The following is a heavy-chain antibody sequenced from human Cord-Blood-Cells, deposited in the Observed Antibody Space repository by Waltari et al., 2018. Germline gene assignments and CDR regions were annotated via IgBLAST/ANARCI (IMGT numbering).Heavy chain of an antibody. D-gene: IGHD4-17*01. Sequence: LVESGGGVVQPGRSLRLSCAASGFTFSSYGMHWVRQAPGKGLEWVAVIWYDGSNKYYADSVKGRFTISRDNSKNTLYLQMNSLRAEDTAVYYCAREGYGDYYYGMDVWAKGPRSPSP. CDR3: AREGYGDYYYGMDV. CDR1: GFTFSSYG. V-gene: IGHV3-33*01. J-gene: IGHJ6*02. CDR2: IWYDGSNK.